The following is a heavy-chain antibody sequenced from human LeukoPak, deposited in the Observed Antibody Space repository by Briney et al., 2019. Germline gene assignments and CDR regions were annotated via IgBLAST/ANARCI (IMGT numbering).Heavy chain of an antibody. Sequence: ASVKVSCKASGGTFSSYAISWVRQAPGQGLEWMGGIIPIFGTANYAQKFQGRVTITADESTSTAYMELSSLRSEDTAVYYCAREYYDILTGYPFYYYMDVWGKGTTVTISS. CDR3: AREYYDILTGYPFYYYMDV. CDR1: GGTFSSYA. CDR2: IIPIFGTA. J-gene: IGHJ6*03. V-gene: IGHV1-69*13. D-gene: IGHD3-9*01.